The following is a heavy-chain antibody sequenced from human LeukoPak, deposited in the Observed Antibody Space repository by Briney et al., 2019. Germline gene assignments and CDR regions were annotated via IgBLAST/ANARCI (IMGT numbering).Heavy chain of an antibody. V-gene: IGHV4-34*01. CDR2: INHSGST. D-gene: IGHD3-9*01. Sequence: SETLSLTCAVYGGSFSGYYWSWIRRPPGKGLEWIGEINHSGSTNYNPSLKSRVTISVDTSKNQFSLKLSSVTAADTAVYYCARVAYYDILTGYRSGRRFDYWGQGTLVTVSS. J-gene: IGHJ4*02. CDR1: GGSFSGYY. CDR3: ARVAYYDILTGYRSGRRFDY.